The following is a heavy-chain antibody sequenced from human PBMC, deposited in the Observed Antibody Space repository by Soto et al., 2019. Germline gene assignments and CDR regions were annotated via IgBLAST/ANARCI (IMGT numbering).Heavy chain of an antibody. D-gene: IGHD1-7*01. V-gene: IGHV4-31*03. CDR2: IFRSGST. CDR1: GASLSSNGYS. Sequence: QVHLQESGPGLVKPSQTLSLTCTVSGASLSSNGYSWTWIRQFPGKGLEWIGYIFRSGSTNYNPSLQGRVTLSSAIPETQFALKLDSVTAADSAVYYCGREELTGAFAWGQGTLVTVSS. CDR3: GREELTGAFA. J-gene: IGHJ5*02.